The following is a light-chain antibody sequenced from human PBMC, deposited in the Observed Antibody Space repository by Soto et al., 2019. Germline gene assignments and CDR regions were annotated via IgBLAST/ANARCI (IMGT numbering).Light chain of an antibody. CDR2: AAS. V-gene: IGKV1-39*01. J-gene: IGKJ4*01. CDR1: QSISNY. Sequence: DIPMTQSPSSLSASVGDRVTITCRASQSISNYLNWFQQKPGKAPKLLIYAASSLQSGVPSRFSGSGSGTDFTLTISSLQPEDFATYYCQQSYSTPLPVGGGTKVEIK. CDR3: QQSYSTPLP.